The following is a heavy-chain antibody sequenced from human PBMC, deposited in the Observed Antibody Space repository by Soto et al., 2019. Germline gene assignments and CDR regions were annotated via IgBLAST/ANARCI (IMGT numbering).Heavy chain of an antibody. CDR2: IVVGSGGT. J-gene: IGHJ4*02. Sequence: GASVKVSCKASGFTFTSSAVQWVRQARGQRLEWIGWIVVGSGGTKYPQKFQGRVTMTRDMSITTVYMSLTGLKSDDTAVYYCARDLAKGGGSAGFDYWGQGTLVTVSS. CDR3: ARDLAKGGGSAGFDY. D-gene: IGHD2-15*01. CDR1: GFTFTSSA. V-gene: IGHV1-58*01.